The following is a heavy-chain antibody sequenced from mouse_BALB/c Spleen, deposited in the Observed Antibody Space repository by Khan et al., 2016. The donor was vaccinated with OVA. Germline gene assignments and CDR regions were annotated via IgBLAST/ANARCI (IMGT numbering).Heavy chain of an antibody. CDR1: GFSLTNYG. J-gene: IGHJ3*01. V-gene: IGHV2-9*02. Sequence: QVQLQQSGPGLVAPSQSLSITCTVSGFSLTNYGVHWVRQSPGKGLEWLGVMWAGGSTNYNSALMSRLNITKDNSKSQIFLKVNSLQTDDTAMYYCARPYYGSAWFAYWGKGTLVTVSA. CDR3: ARPYYGSAWFAY. D-gene: IGHD1-1*01. CDR2: MWAGGST.